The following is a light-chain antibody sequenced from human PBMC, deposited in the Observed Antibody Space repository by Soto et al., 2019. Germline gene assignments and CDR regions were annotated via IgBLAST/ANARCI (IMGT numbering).Light chain of an antibody. CDR1: SGHSSYA. J-gene: IGLJ7*01. Sequence: QSVLTQSPSASASLGASVKLTCTLSSGHSSYAIAWHQQQPEKGPRYLMKLNSDGSHSKGDGIPDRFSGSSSGAERYLTISSLQSEDEADYYCQTWGTGIAVFGGDTQLTVL. CDR2: LNSDGSH. CDR3: QTWGTGIAV. V-gene: IGLV4-69*01.